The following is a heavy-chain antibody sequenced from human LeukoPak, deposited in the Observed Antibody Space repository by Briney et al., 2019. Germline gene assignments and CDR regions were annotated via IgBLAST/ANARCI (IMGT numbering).Heavy chain of an antibody. V-gene: IGHV1-69*04. Sequence: GASVKISCKASGGTFSSYAISWVRQAPGQGLEWMGRIIPVLGIANYAQKFQGRVTITADKSTSTAYMELSSLRSEDTAVYYCARSWGIVGATGPIDYWGQGTLVTVSS. CDR3: ARSWGIVGATGPIDY. J-gene: IGHJ4*02. CDR1: GGTFSSYA. D-gene: IGHD1-26*01. CDR2: IIPVLGIA.